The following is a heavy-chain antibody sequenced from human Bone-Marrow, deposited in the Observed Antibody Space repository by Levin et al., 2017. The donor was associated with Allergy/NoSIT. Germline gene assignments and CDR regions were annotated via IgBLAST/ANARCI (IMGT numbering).Heavy chain of an antibody. Sequence: GGSLRLSCAASGFTFSSYAMHWVRQAPGKGLEWVAVISYDGSNKYYADSVKGRFTISRDNSKNTLYLQMNSLRAEDTAVYYCARVYDDFWSGYWYYYYYYGMDVWGQGTTVTVSS. D-gene: IGHD3-3*01. CDR3: ARVYDDFWSGYWYYYYYYGMDV. CDR1: GFTFSSYA. V-gene: IGHV3-30-3*01. CDR2: ISYDGSNK. J-gene: IGHJ6*02.